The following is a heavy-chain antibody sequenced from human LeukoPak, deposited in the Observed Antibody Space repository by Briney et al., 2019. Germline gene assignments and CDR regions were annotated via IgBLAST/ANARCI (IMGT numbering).Heavy chain of an antibody. Sequence: SETLSLTCTVSGGSISSYYWSWIRQPAGKGLEWIGRIYTSGSTNYNPSLKSRVTMSVDTSKNQFSLKLSSVTAADTAVYYCARAAIFGVVIPAASFAKAYDAFDIWGQGTMVTVSS. V-gene: IGHV4-4*07. CDR3: ARAAIFGVVIPAASFAKAYDAFDI. CDR2: IYTSGST. J-gene: IGHJ3*02. CDR1: GGSISSYY. D-gene: IGHD3-3*01.